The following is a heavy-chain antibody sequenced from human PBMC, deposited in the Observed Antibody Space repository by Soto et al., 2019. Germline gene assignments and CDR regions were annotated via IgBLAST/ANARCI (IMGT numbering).Heavy chain of an antibody. V-gene: IGHV1-3*04. J-gene: IGHJ4*02. CDR2: INTGNGKT. CDR3: ARLQRYVEGLPGGLDC. CDR1: GYSFSNYN. Sequence: QVQLMQSGAEVQQPGASVTVSCKASGYSFSNYNIHWLRQAPGQSLEWVVWINTGNGKTKYSSKLQDRVTMSRDTPANTAYMEQNNLRSEDTAVYDCARLQRYVEGLPGGLDCWGQGTLVTVSA. D-gene: IGHD3-3*01.